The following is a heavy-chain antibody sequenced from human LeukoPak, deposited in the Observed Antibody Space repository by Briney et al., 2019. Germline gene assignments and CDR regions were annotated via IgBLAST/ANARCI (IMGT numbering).Heavy chain of an antibody. J-gene: IGHJ5*02. D-gene: IGHD6-19*01. CDR2: IWYSGAT. CDR3: ARLFKRAVAGTKQYWFDP. V-gene: IGHV4-31*03. Sequence: SETLSLTCTVSGVSMSTNNYYWTWIRQHPGKGLECLGYIWYSGATYYNPSLKSRVVMSMDTSKNEVSLKLNSVTAADTAVYYCARLFKRAVAGTKQYWFDPWGQGTLVTVSS. CDR1: GVSMSTNNYY.